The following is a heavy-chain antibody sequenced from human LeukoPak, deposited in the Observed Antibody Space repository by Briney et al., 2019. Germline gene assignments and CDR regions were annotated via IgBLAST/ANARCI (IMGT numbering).Heavy chain of an antibody. V-gene: IGHV1-69*05. CDR2: ITPIFGRP. CDR3: ARGETILNWFDP. CDR1: GGTFSSEA. D-gene: IGHD1-1*01. Sequence: SVKVSCKASGGTFSSEAFIWVRQAPGQGLEWMGGITPIFGRPDYAQKFQDIVTITTDESTNTVYMELSSLRSEDTAVYYCARGETILNWFDPWGQGTLVTVSS. J-gene: IGHJ5*02.